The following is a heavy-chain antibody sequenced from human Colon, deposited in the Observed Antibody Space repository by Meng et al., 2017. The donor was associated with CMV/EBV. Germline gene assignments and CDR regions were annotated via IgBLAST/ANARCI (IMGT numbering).Heavy chain of an antibody. V-gene: IGHV1-2*02. J-gene: IGHJ4*02. D-gene: IGHD3-10*01. CDR1: GYTFTGYY. CDR2: INPISGGT. CDR3: ARDLRVWFGEFKN. Sequence: QGQLVQSGGEVKKPGASVKVSCKASGYTFTGYYMHWVRQAPGQGLEWMGWINPISGGTNYAQKFQGRVTMTRDTSISTAYMELSRLRSDDTAVYYCARDLRVWFGEFKNWGQGTLVTVSS.